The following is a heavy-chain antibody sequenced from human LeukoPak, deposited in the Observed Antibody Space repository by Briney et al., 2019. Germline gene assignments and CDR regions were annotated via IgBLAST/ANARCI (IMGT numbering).Heavy chain of an antibody. V-gene: IGHV3-7*01. CDR1: GFIFSSYW. CDR2: IKQDGSEK. J-gene: IGHJ4*02. CDR3: TRRAVAGSNDY. Sequence: GGSLRLSCAASGFIFSSYWMSWVRQAPGKGLEWVANIKQDGSEKYDVDSVKGRFTISRDNAKNSLYLQMNSLRAEDTAMYYCTRRAVAGSNDYWGQGTLVTVSS. D-gene: IGHD6-19*01.